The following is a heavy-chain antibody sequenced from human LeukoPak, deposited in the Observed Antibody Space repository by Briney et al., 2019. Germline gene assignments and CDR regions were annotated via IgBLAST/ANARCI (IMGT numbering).Heavy chain of an antibody. J-gene: IGHJ6*03. D-gene: IGHD3-10*01. CDR2: IYHSGST. CDR1: GYSISSGYY. CDR3: ARVTHSGLDYYYYYMDV. V-gene: IGHV4-38-2*02. Sequence: SETLSLTCTVSGYSISSGYYWGWIRQPPGKGLEWIGSIYHSGSTYYNPSLKSRVTMSVDTSKNQFSLKLSSVTAADTAVYYCARVTHSGLDYYYYYMDVWGKGTTVTISS.